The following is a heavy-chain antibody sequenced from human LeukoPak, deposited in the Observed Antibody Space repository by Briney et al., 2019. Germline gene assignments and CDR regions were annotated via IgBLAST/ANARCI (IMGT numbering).Heavy chain of an antibody. CDR1: GFTFSSYT. Sequence: GGSLRLSCAASGFTFSSYTMHWVRQAPGKGLEWVSGINSGGDSTYYADSVKGRFTISRDNSKSTLYLQINSLRAEDTARYYCTKGGPTGTRPLYWGQGALITVSS. CDR2: INSGGDST. D-gene: IGHD1-1*01. CDR3: TKGGPTGTRPLY. J-gene: IGHJ4*02. V-gene: IGHV3-23*01.